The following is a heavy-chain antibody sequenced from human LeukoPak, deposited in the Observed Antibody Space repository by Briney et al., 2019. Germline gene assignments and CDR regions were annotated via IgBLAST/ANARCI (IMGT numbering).Heavy chain of an antibody. CDR1: GFTFSSYA. Sequence: GGSLRLSRAASGFTFSSYAMSWVRRAPGKGLEWVSAISGSGGSTYYADSVKGRFTISRDNSKNTLYLQMNSLRAEDTAVYYCAKDMTYYYDSSGYYPFDYWGQGTLVTVSS. CDR2: ISGSGGST. V-gene: IGHV3-23*01. CDR3: AKDMTYYYDSSGYYPFDY. D-gene: IGHD3-22*01. J-gene: IGHJ4*02.